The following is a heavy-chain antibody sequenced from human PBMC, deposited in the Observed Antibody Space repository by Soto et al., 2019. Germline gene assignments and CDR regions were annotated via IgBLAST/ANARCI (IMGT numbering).Heavy chain of an antibody. CDR2: FYWDDDK. CDR3: ARSEGSYGDYLNWFDP. D-gene: IGHD4-17*01. CDR1: GFSLSTSGVG. Sequence: QITLKESGPTLVKPTQTLTLTCTFSGFSLSTSGVGVGWIRQPPGKALEWLALFYWDDDKRYSPSLKSRLTITKDTSKNQVVLTMTNMDPVDTATYYCARSEGSYGDYLNWFDPWGQGTLVTVSS. J-gene: IGHJ5*02. V-gene: IGHV2-5*02.